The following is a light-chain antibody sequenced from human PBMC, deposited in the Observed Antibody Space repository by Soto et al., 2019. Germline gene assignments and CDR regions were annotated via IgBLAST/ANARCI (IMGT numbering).Light chain of an antibody. V-gene: IGKV3-15*01. Sequence: EIVLMQSPGTLSLSPGERSTLSCMASQSVSNKYLAWYQQKPGQAPRPLIYGASTRATGLPARTSGSGSGTEFTLIISSLQSEDSELYYCQQYDNWPITFGQGTRLEIK. CDR3: QQYDNWPIT. CDR1: QSVSNKY. J-gene: IGKJ5*01. CDR2: GAS.